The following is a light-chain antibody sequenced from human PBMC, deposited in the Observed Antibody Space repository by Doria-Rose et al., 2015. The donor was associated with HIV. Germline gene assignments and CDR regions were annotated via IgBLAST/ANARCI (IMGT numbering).Light chain of an antibody. V-gene: IGKV3-20*01. CDR3: HQYGTSWT. CDR1: QSFSNTY. Sequence: TQSPGTLSLSPGARATLSCRASQSFSNTYLACYQQKPGQAPSLLIYDGSTRATGIPDRFSASGSGTDFTLTINRLEPEDFALYYCHQYGTSWTFGQGTKVEI. CDR2: DGS. J-gene: IGKJ1*01.